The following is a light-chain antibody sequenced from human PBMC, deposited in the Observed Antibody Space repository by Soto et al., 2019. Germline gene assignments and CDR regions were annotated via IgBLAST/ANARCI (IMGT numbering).Light chain of an antibody. V-gene: IGKV1-5*01. J-gene: IGKJ5*01. CDR1: QSISSW. CDR2: DVS. CDR3: QQLYTLPFT. Sequence: EIQMTQSPSTLSASVGDRVTITCRASQSISSWLAWYQQKPGKAPKLLIYDVSSLESGVPSRFSGSGSGTEFTLTISGLLPEDFAAYHCQQLYTLPFTFGQGTRLEI.